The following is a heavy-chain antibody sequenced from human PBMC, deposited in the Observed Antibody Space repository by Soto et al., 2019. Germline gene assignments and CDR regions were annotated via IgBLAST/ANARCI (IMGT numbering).Heavy chain of an antibody. CDR1: GFTFSSYA. CDR2: ISYDGSNK. V-gene: IGHV3-30-3*01. Sequence: QVQLVESGGGVVQPGRSLRLSCAASGFTFSSYAMHWVRQAPGKGLEWVAVISYDGSNKYYADSVKGRFTISRDNSKNTLYLQMNSLRAEDTAVYYCAVGITGTPRHARRSHFFDYWGQGTLVTVSS. D-gene: IGHD1-7*01. J-gene: IGHJ4*02. CDR3: AVGITGTPRHARRSHFFDY.